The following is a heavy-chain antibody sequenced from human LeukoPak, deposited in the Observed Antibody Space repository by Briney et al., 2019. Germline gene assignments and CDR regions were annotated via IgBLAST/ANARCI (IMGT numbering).Heavy chain of an antibody. CDR3: AKDWVGGSYHDAFDI. Sequence: PGRSLRLSCAASGFTFSSYGMHWVRQAPGKGLEWVALISYDGSNKYYADSVKGRFTISRDTSKNTLYLQTNSLRAEDTAVYYCAKDWVGGSYHDAFDIWGQGTMVTVSS. CDR2: ISYDGSNK. J-gene: IGHJ3*02. D-gene: IGHD1-26*01. CDR1: GFTFSSYG. V-gene: IGHV3-30*18.